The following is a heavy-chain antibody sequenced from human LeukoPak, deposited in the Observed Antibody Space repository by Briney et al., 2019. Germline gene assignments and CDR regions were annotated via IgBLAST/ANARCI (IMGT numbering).Heavy chain of an antibody. CDR2: INPNSGGT. Sequence: ASVKVSCKASGYTFTDYYMHWVRQAPGQGLEWMGWINPNSGGTNYAQKFQGRVTMTRDTSISTAYMELSRLRSDDTAVYYCARSEASRMVRGVIITSDTFYYYYGMDVWGQGTTVTVSS. J-gene: IGHJ6*02. CDR1: GYTFTDYY. V-gene: IGHV1-2*02. D-gene: IGHD3-10*01. CDR3: ARSEASRMVRGVIITSDTFYYYYGMDV.